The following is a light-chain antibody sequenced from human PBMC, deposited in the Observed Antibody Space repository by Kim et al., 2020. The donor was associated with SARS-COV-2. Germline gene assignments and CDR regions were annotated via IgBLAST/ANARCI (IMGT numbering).Light chain of an antibody. Sequence: SYELTQPPSVSVSPGQTASITCSGDKLGDKYACWYQQKPGQSPVLVIYQDSKRPSGIPERFSGSNSGNTATLTISGTQAMDEADYYCPAWDSSTVVFGEG. CDR1: KLGDKY. CDR2: QDS. V-gene: IGLV3-1*01. CDR3: PAWDSSTVV. J-gene: IGLJ2*01.